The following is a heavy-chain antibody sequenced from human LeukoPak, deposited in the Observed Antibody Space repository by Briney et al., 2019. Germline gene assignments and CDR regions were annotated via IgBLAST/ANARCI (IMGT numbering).Heavy chain of an antibody. CDR1: GGSISSYY. D-gene: IGHD2-15*01. V-gene: IGHV4-4*07. CDR3: ARHWSHSVAQFGRSYWFDP. J-gene: IGHJ5*02. CDR2: MDTSGHT. Sequence: SETLSLTRIVSGGSISSYYWSWIRQPAGKGLEWIGHMDTSGHTNYNSSLMSRVTMSVDTSKNQFSLRLTSVTAADTAVYYCARHWSHSVAQFGRSYWFDPWGQGTLVTVSS.